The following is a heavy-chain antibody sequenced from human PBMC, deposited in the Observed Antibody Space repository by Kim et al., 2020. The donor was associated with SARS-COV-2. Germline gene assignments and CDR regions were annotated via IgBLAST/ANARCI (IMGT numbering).Heavy chain of an antibody. CDR2: ISWNSGSI. CDR3: AKDMRSGWAEGLDY. CDR1: GFTFDDYA. J-gene: IGHJ4*02. Sequence: GGSLRLSCAASGFTFDDYAMHWVRQAPGKGLEWVSGISWNSGSIGYADSVKGRFTISRDNAKNSLYLQMNSLRAEDTALYYCAKDMRSGWAEGLDYWGQG. D-gene: IGHD6-19*01. V-gene: IGHV3-9*01.